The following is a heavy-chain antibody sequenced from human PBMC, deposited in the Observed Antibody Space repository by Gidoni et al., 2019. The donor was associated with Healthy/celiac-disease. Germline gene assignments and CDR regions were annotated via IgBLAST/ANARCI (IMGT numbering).Heavy chain of an antibody. V-gene: IGHV1-18*04. CDR3: ARVDRYCSSTSCYSGWFDP. Sequence: QVQLVQSGAEVKKPGASVKVSCKASGYTFTSYGISWVRQAPGQGLEWMGWISAYNGNTNYAQKLQGRVTMTTDTSTSTAYMELRSLRSDDTAVYYCARVDRYCSSTSCYSGWFDPWGQGTLVTVSS. J-gene: IGHJ5*02. D-gene: IGHD2-2*01. CDR2: ISAYNGNT. CDR1: GYTFTSYG.